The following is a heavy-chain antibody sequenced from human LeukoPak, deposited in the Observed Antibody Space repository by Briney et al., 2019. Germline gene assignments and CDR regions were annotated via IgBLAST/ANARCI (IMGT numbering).Heavy chain of an antibody. CDR1: GFTFSSYW. D-gene: IGHD3-9*01. CDR2: IRQDGSQK. Sequence: GGSLRLSCAASGFTFSSYWMSWVRQVPGKGLEWVATIRQDGSQKYYVDSVKGRFTISRDNAKNSLYLQMNSLRAEDTAVYYCARVEDYDILTGFDYWGQGTLVTVSS. V-gene: IGHV3-7*01. CDR3: ARVEDYDILTGFDY. J-gene: IGHJ4*02.